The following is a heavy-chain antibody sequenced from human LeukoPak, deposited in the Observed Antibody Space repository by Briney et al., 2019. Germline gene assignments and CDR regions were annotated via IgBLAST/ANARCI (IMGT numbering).Heavy chain of an antibody. Sequence: PGGSLRLSCATSGFTFTSYGMLWVRQAPGKGLEWVAVIWYDGSNKYYADSVKGRFTISRDDSKNTLYLQMNSLRAEDTAVYYCARDRAIDWGQGTLVTVSS. D-gene: IGHD5-24*01. CDR1: GFTFTSYG. CDR2: IWYDGSNK. CDR3: ARDRAID. J-gene: IGHJ4*02. V-gene: IGHV3-33*01.